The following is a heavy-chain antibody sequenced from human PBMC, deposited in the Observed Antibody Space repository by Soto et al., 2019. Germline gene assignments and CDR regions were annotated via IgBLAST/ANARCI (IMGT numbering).Heavy chain of an antibody. CDR2: ITPLRGTS. J-gene: IGHJ6*02. V-gene: IGHV1-69*01. CDR3: AGGIAARPYGLDV. D-gene: IGHD6-6*01. CDR1: GGTFNSLA. Sequence: QVRLVQSGAEVKKPGSSVKVSCKASGGTFNSLAISWVRQAPGQGLEWMGGITPLRGTSTYAQKFQGRTTITADESTGTTYMELSSLRSEETAVYYCAGGIAARPYGLDVWGQGTTVTVSS.